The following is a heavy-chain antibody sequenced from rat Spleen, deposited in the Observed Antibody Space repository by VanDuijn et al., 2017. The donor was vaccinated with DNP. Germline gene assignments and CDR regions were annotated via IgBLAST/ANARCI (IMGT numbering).Heavy chain of an antibody. Sequence: EVKLVESGGGLVQPGRSLKLSCAASGFNFNDYWMGWVRQAPGKGLEWIGEINKDSSTIVYTSSLKDKFTISRDNAQNTLYLQMTKLGSEDTALYYCAKGPDYGGYSDYFDNWGQGVMVTVSS. V-gene: IGHV4-2*01. J-gene: IGHJ2*01. CDR2: INKDSSTI. D-gene: IGHD1-11*01. CDR1: GFNFNDYW. CDR3: AKGPDYGGYSDYFDN.